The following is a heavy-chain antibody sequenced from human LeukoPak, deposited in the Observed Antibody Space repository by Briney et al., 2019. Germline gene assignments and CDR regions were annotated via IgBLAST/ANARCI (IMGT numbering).Heavy chain of an antibody. D-gene: IGHD3-22*01. J-gene: IGHJ3*02. Sequence: SETLSLTCTVSGGSISSYYWSWIRQPPGKGLEWIGYIYYSGSTNYNPSLKSRVTISVDTSKNQFSLKLSSVTAADTAVYYCARVRTYYYDSSGYIDAFDIWGQGTMVTVSS. CDR2: IYYSGST. CDR3: ARVRTYYYDSSGYIDAFDI. CDR1: GGSISSYY. V-gene: IGHV4-59*01.